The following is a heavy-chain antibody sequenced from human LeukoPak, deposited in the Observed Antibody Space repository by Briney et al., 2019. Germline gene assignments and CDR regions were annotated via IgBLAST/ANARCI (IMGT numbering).Heavy chain of an antibody. CDR2: IYYSGST. J-gene: IGHJ5*02. CDR1: GGSISSGGYY. V-gene: IGHV4-31*03. CDR3: ARGRIIMVTFGRVNGPNWFDP. D-gene: IGHD3-16*01. Sequence: PSQTLSLTCTVSGGSISSGGYYWSWIRQHPGKGLEWIGYIYYSGSTYYNPSLKSRVTISVDTSKNQFSLKLSSVTAADTAVYYCARGRIIMVTFGRVNGPNWFDPWGQGTLVTVSS.